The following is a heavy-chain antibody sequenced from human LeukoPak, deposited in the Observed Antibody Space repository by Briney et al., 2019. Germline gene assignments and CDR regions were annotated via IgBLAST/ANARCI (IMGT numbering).Heavy chain of an antibody. V-gene: IGHV1-8*01. D-gene: IGHD2-15*01. CDR3: ARGGYCSGGSCRKGYYFDY. CDR1: GYTFTSYD. J-gene: IGHJ4*02. Sequence: GASVKLSCKASGYTFTSYDIKWVRQATGHGLEWMGWMNPNSGNTGYAQKVQGRVTMTRNTSISTAYMELSSRRSEDTAVYYSARGGYCSGGSCRKGYYFDYWGQGTLVTVSS. CDR2: MNPNSGNT.